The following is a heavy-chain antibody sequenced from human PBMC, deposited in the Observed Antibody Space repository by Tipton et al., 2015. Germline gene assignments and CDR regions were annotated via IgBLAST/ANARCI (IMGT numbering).Heavy chain of an antibody. V-gene: IGHV4-4*02. J-gene: IGHJ4*02. D-gene: IGHD3-22*01. CDR2: INHSGYT. CDR3: AREVWYNDSTGYDY. Sequence: TLSLTCNVSGDSISNSHNFWSWIRQFPGKGLEWIGEINHSGYTNYNPSLESRVTMSVDTSKNQFSLHLSSVTAADTAVYYCAREVWYNDSTGYDYWGQGTLVTVSS. CDR1: GDSISNSHNF.